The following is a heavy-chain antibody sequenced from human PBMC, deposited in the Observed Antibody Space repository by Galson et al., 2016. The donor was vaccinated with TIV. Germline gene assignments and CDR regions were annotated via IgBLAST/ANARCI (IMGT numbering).Heavy chain of an antibody. J-gene: IGHJ5*02. CDR3: ARSPGAVAGTGWFDP. D-gene: IGHD6-19*01. CDR1: GGTFSNYA. Sequence: SVKVSCKASGGTFSNYAFSWVRQAPGQGLEWMGGISPMLDTTNYAQKFQGRVTITADKFTSTAYMELSSLRSEDTAVYYCARSPGAVAGTGWFDPWGQGTLVTVSS. V-gene: IGHV1-69*10. CDR2: ISPMLDTT.